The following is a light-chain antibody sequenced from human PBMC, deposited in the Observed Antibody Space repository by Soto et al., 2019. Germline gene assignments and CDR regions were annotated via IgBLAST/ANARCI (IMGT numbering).Light chain of an antibody. V-gene: IGLV2-14*03. CDR2: DAS. J-gene: IGLJ1*01. CDR1: SSDVGGNKY. CDR3: SAFTGNSYV. Sequence: QSVLTQPASVSGSPGQSITISCTGTSSDVGGNKYVSWYQQYPGKAPKLMIRDASNRPSGVSNRFSGSKSGNTASLTISGLQAEDEADYYCSAFTGNSYVFGNGTKVTVL.